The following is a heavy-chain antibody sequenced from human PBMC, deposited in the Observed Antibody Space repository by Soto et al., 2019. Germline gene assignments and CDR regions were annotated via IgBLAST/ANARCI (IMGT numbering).Heavy chain of an antibody. CDR2: IYYSGST. D-gene: IGHD3-3*01. Sequence: SETLSLTCTVSGGSISSSSYYWGWIRQPPGKGLEWIGSIYYSGSTYYNPSLKSRVTISVDTSKNQFSLKLSSVTAADTAVYYCARRYDFWSGSTSYYYGMDVWGQGTTVTVSS. CDR1: GGSISSSSYY. V-gene: IGHV4-39*01. CDR3: ARRYDFWSGSTSYYYGMDV. J-gene: IGHJ6*02.